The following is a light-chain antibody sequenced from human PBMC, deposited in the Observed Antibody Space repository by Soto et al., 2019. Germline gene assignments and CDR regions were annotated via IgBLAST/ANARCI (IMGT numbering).Light chain of an antibody. V-gene: IGKV1-5*01. Sequence: DIPMTQSPSTLSASVGDRVTITCRASQSVNGWLAWYQQKPGKAPKLLIYDASSLQTGVPSRFSGSGSGTEFTLTISSLQPDDFATYYCQQFNSYPLSFGGGTKVEIK. CDR3: QQFNSYPLS. CDR2: DAS. J-gene: IGKJ4*01. CDR1: QSVNGW.